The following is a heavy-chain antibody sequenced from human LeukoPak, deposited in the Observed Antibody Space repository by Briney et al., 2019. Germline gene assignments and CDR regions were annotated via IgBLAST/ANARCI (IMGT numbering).Heavy chain of an antibody. CDR3: ARELIVVVPAADY. V-gene: IGHV3-66*01. D-gene: IGHD2-2*01. Sequence: PGGSLRLSCAASGFTFSSYSMNWVRQAPGRGLEWVSVFYSGGSTYYADSVKGRFTISRDNSKNTLYLQMNSLRAEDTAVYYCARELIVVVPAADYWGQGTLVTVSS. CDR1: GFTFSSYS. J-gene: IGHJ4*02. CDR2: FYSGGST.